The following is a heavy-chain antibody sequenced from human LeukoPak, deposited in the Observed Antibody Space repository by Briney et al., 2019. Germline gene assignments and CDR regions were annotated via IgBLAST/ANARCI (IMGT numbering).Heavy chain of an antibody. V-gene: IGHV4-61*01. D-gene: IGHD2-15*01. Sequence: SETLSLTCTVSGGSVSSGSYYWSWIRQPPGKGLEWIGYIYYSGSTNYNPSLKSRVTISVDTSKNQFSLKLSSVTAADTAVYYCARAARLAVHAFDYWGQGTLVTVSS. CDR2: IYYSGST. CDR1: GGSVSSGSYY. CDR3: ARAARLAVHAFDY. J-gene: IGHJ4*02.